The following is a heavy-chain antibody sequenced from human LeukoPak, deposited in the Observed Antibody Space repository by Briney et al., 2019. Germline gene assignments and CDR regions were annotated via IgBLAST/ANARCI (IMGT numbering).Heavy chain of an antibody. V-gene: IGHV3-48*01. J-gene: IGHJ4*02. CDR3: ALQGIAAANPFDY. CDR1: GFSFSLYN. Sequence: PGGSLRLSCAASGFSFSLYNMNWVRQAPGHGLGWVSYIGSRGGTIYYADSVKGRFTISRDNSKNTLYLQMNSLRAEDTAVYYCALQGIAAANPFDYWGQGTLVTVSS. D-gene: IGHD6-13*01. CDR2: IGSRGGTI.